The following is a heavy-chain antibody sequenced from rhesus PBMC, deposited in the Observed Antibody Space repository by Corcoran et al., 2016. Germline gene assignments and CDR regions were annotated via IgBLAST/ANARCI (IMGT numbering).Heavy chain of an antibody. CDR3: ARDEGYYNLWTGPGYFDY. J-gene: IGHJ4*01. CDR2: FYGSGGGT. CDR1: GGSISDDYY. Sequence: QVQLQESGPGLVKPSETLSLTCAVSGGSISDDYYWSWIRQPPGKGLAWIGYFYGSGGGTNYNPSLKNRVNSSIDTSKKQVSLKLSAVTAADTAVYDCARDEGYYNLWTGPGYFDYWGQGVLVTVSS. V-gene: IGHV4-106*01. D-gene: IGHD3-3*01.